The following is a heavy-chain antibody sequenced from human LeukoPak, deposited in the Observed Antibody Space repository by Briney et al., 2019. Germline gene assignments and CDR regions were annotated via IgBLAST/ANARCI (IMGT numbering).Heavy chain of an antibody. CDR3: ARDRLANDLNWFDP. D-gene: IGHD3-3*01. J-gene: IGHJ5*02. V-gene: IGHV1-46*01. Sequence: ASVKVSCKASGYTFTSYYMHWVRQAPGQGLEWMGIINPSGGSTSYAQKFQGRVTITRNTSISTAYMELSSLRSEDTAVYYCARDRLANDLNWFDPWGQGTLVTVSS. CDR2: INPSGGST. CDR1: GYTFTSYY.